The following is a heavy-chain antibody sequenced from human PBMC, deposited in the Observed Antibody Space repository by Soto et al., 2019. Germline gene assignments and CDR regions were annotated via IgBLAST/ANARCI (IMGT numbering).Heavy chain of an antibody. CDR1: GFTFSSYA. V-gene: IGHV3-23*01. CDR3: AKFGMATTKRSPPYYIDY. J-gene: IGHJ4*02. D-gene: IGHD1-1*01. CDR2: ISGSGGGT. Sequence: EVQVLESGGGLVQPGGSLRLSCAASGFTFSSYAMSWVRQAPGKGLEWVSSISGSGGGTYYADSVKGRFTFSRDNSKNTQYLQMNSLRAEDTAVYYCAKFGMATTKRSPPYYIDYWGQGALVTVSS.